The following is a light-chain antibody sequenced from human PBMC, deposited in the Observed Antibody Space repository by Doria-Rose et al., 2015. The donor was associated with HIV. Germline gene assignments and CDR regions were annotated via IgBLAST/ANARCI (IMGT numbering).Light chain of an antibody. CDR3: HQYGTSWT. Sequence: LTQSPGTLSLSPGERATLSCGASQSFSSTYLAWYQQKPGQAPSLLIYGGSTRATGIPDRFSASGSGTDLTLTINRLEPEDFALYYCHQYGTSWTFGQGTKVEI. CDR1: QSFSSTY. J-gene: IGKJ1*01. CDR2: GGS. V-gene: IGKV3-20*01.